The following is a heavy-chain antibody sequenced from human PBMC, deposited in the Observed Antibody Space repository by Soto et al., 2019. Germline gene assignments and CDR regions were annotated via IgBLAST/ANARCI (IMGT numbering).Heavy chain of an antibody. J-gene: IGHJ4*01. D-gene: IGHD5-18*01. Sequence: PSETLSLTCTVSGGAISICDYYWSWIRQPPGKGLEWIGYIYYSGSTYYNPSLKSRVTISVDTSKNQFSLKLSSVTAADTAVYYCASAAARPRRGRVDTAMVTQGDYWGHGTLVTVS. CDR1: GGAISICDYY. CDR2: IYYSGST. V-gene: IGHV4-30-4*01. CDR3: ASAAARPRRGRVDTAMVTQGDY.